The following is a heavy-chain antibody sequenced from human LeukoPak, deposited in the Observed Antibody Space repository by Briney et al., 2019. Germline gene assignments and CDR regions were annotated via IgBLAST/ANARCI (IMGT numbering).Heavy chain of an antibody. CDR3: AREAYQLPWGD. Sequence: ASVKVSFKASGGTFSIYAISWVRQAPGQGLEWMGGIIPIFGTANYAQKFQGRVTITADESTSTAYMELSSLRSEDTAVYYCAREAYQLPWGDWGQGTLVTVSS. CDR2: IIPIFGTA. CDR1: GGTFSIYA. V-gene: IGHV1-69*13. J-gene: IGHJ4*02. D-gene: IGHD2-2*01.